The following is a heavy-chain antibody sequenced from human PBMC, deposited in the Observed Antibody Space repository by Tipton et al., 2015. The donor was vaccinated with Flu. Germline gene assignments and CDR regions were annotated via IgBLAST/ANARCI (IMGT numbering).Heavy chain of an antibody. CDR1: GFAFSDFG. Sequence: SLRLSCATSGFAFSDFGMHWVRQAPGKGLEWVAFIQYDGGTKFYADSVKGRLTISRDNSRRMVYLQMDSLRPEDTAVYFCAKGVWKYCSGGSCLIFDSWGQGTLVSVSS. CDR3: AKGVWKYCSGGSCLIFDS. CDR2: IQYDGGTK. V-gene: IGHV3-30*02. J-gene: IGHJ4*02. D-gene: IGHD2-15*01.